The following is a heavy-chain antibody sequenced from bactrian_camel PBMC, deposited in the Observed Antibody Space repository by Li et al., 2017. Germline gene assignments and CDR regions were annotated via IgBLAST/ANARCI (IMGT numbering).Heavy chain of an antibody. V-gene: IGHV3S19*01. D-gene: IGHD4*01. CDR1: GYTYDSYC. CDR2: IYTGGGST. J-gene: IGHJ6*01. CDR3: ATRANGY. Sequence: VQLVESGGGSVQAGGSLRLSCVASGYTYDSYCMAWFRQAPGKGLEWVSSIYTGGGSTYYADSVMGRFTISKDNAKNTLYLQLNSLKTEDTAMYYCATRANGYWGQGTQVTVS.